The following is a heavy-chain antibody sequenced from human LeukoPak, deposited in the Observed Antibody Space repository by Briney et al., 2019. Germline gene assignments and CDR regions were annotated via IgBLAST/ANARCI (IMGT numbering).Heavy chain of an antibody. CDR3: AKGGSYRSQPYFDY. CDR1: GFTFSNYA. CDR2: ISYDGSTK. V-gene: IGHV3-30*04. J-gene: IGHJ4*02. Sequence: GGSLRLSCAASGFTFSNYAVHWVRQAPGKGLEWVAVISYDGSTKYNADSVKGRFTISRDNSKNTVYLQMNSLRAEDTAVYYCAKGGSYRSQPYFDYWGQGTPVTVSS. D-gene: IGHD3-16*02.